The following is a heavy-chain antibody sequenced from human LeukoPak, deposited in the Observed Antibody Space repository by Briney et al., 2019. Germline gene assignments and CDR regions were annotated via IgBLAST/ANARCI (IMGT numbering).Heavy chain of an antibody. J-gene: IGHJ4*02. CDR3: AKDEASIAARRGVDY. CDR2: ISADGNNE. CDR1: GFIFSNYP. Sequence: GGSLRLSCAASGFIFSNYPMHWVRQAPGKGLEWVAVISADGNNEHYADSAKGRFTISRDNSKNTLYLQMNSLRAEDTAVYYCAKDEASIAARRGVDYWGQGTLVTVSS. V-gene: IGHV3-30-3*01. D-gene: IGHD6-6*01.